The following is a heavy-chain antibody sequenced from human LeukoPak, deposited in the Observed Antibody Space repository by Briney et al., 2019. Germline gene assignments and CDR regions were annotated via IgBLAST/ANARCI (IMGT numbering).Heavy chain of an antibody. J-gene: IGHJ4*02. CDR1: GGSFSGYY. Sequence: PSETLSLTCAVYGGSFSGYYWSWIRQPPGKGLEWIGEINHSGSTNYNPSLKSRVTISVDTSKSQFSLKLSSVTAADTAVYYCSPGFYGSGSSDYWGQGTLVTVSS. V-gene: IGHV4-34*01. D-gene: IGHD3-10*01. CDR2: INHSGST. CDR3: SPGFYGSGSSDY.